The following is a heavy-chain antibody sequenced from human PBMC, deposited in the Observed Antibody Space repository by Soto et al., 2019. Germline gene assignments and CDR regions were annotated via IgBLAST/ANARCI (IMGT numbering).Heavy chain of an antibody. Sequence: GECLKVSCKGSGDTFTTDWIGWVRQMPGKGLEWMGIIYPGDSDTRYSPSFQGQVTISADKSISTAYLQWSSLKASDTAMYYCARLGGYYDFWSGYPVPPYGMDVWGQGTTVTVSS. D-gene: IGHD3-3*01. CDR3: ARLGGYYDFWSGYPVPPYGMDV. CDR1: GDTFTTDW. V-gene: IGHV5-51*01. CDR2: IYPGDSDT. J-gene: IGHJ6*02.